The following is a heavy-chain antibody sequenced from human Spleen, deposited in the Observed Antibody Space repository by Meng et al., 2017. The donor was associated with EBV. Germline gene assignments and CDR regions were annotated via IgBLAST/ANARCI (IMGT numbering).Heavy chain of an antibody. J-gene: IGHJ2*01. CDR1: GYSFTGYY. Sequence: VSLVESGGELKKPVALFKCTCKDSGYSFTGYYIHWVRQAPGQGLEWMGRINPKSGGTNYAQKFQGRVTMTRDTSINTAYMDLSRLRSDDTDVYYCARDRRLGSAYWYFDLWGRGTLVTVSS. CDR3: ARDRRLGSAYWYFDL. CDR2: INPKSGGT. V-gene: IGHV1-2*05. D-gene: IGHD7-27*01.